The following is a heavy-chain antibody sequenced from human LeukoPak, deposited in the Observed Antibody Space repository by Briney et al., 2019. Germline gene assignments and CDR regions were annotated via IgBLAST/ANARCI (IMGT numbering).Heavy chain of an antibody. V-gene: IGHV3-74*01. D-gene: IGHD3-22*01. Sequence: GGSLRLSCAASGFIFSSYWMHWVRQAPGKGLVWVSRINTDGTSITYADSVKGRFTISRDNAKNTLYLQMNSLRAEDTAVYYCARGGYYYDSSGYYPYQFDYWGRGTLVTVSS. CDR3: ARGGYYYDSSGYYPYQFDY. CDR1: GFIFSSYW. J-gene: IGHJ4*02. CDR2: INTDGTSI.